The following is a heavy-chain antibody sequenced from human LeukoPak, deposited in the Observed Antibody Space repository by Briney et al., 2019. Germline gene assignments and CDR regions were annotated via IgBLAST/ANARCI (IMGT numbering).Heavy chain of an antibody. CDR2: VTGGGDTT. V-gene: IGHV3-23*01. J-gene: IGHJ4*02. Sequence: GGSLRLSCAASGFTFSSYGMSWVRQAPGKGLEWVSAVTGGGDTTYYADSVRGRFTVSRDNSKNTLYLQMNSLRAEDTAVYYCAKMQGYFDYWGQGTLVTVSS. CDR1: GFTFSSYG. CDR3: AKMQGYFDY.